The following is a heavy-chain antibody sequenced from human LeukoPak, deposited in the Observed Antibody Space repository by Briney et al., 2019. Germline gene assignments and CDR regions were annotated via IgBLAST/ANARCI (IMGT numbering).Heavy chain of an antibody. CDR1: GGTFSSYA. D-gene: IGHD1-1*01. V-gene: IGHV1-69*05. J-gene: IGHJ2*01. CDR2: IIPIFGTA. CDR3: ARRNENSGFTRRYWYFDL. Sequence: ASVKVSCKASGGTFSSYAISWVRQTPGQGLEWMGGIIPIFGTANYAQKFQGRVTITTDESTSTAYMELSSLRSEDTAVYYCARRNENSGFTRRYWYFDLWGRGTLVTVSS.